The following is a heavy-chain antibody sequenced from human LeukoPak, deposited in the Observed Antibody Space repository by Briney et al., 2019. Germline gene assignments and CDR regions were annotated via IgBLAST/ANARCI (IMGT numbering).Heavy chain of an antibody. D-gene: IGHD3-22*01. CDR1: GYTFTSYG. J-gene: IGHJ4*02. CDR2: ISAYNGNT. V-gene: IGHV1-18*01. CDR3: ATAPYYYDSSGYYPY. Sequence: ASVKVSCKASGYTFTSYGISWVRQAPGQGLEWMGWISAYNGNTNYAQKLQGRVTMTTDTSTSTAYMELSSLRSEDTAVYYCATAPYYYDSSGYYPYWGQGTLVTVSS.